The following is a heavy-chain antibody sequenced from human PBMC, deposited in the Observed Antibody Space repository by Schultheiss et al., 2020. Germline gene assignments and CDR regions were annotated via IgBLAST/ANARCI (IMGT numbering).Heavy chain of an antibody. J-gene: IGHJ6*03. CDR1: GGSISSSSYY. V-gene: IGHV4-39*01. Sequence: SQTLSLTCTVSGGSISSSSYYWGWIRQPPGKGLEWIGSIYYSGSTYYNPSLKSRVTISVDTSKNQFSLKLSSVTAADTAVYYCARNGPGDYPYYYYMDVWGKGTTGTVSS. CDR2: IYYSGST. CDR3: ARNGPGDYPYYYYMDV. D-gene: IGHD4-17*01.